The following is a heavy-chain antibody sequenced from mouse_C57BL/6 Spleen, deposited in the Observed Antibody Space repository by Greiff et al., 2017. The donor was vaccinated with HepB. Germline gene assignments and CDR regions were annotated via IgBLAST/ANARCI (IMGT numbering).Heavy chain of an antibody. Sequence: QVQLQQSGAELVKPGASVKISCKASGYAFSSYWMNWVKQRPGKGLEWIGQIYPGDGDTNYNGKFKGKATLTADKSSSTAYMQLSSLTSEDSAVYFCARWPSYYYGSSYAMDYWGQGTSVTVSS. V-gene: IGHV1-80*01. D-gene: IGHD1-1*01. CDR1: GYAFSSYW. J-gene: IGHJ4*01. CDR2: IYPGDGDT. CDR3: ARWPSYYYGSSYAMDY.